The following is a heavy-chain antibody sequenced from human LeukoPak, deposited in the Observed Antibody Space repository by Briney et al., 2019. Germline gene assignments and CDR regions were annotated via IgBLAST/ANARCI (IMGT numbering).Heavy chain of an antibody. Sequence: SETLSLTCTVSGGSISSYYWSWIRQPPGKGLEWIGYIYYSGSTNYNPPLKSRVTISVDTSKNQFSLKLSSVTAADTAVYYCARPYSSQYYYYYMDVWGKGTTVTVSS. V-gene: IGHV4-59*08. CDR3: ARPYSSQYYYYYMDV. CDR1: GGSISSYY. CDR2: IYYSGST. D-gene: IGHD6-13*01. J-gene: IGHJ6*03.